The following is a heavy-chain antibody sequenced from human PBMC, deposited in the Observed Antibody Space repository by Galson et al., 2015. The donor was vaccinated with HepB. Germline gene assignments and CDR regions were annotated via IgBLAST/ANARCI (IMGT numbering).Heavy chain of an antibody. CDR2: IFPADSNT. J-gene: IGHJ4*02. CDR3: ARPAGRGYSTGRAPYYFDY. Sequence: QSGAEVKKPGESLKISCKGSGYSFPTYWIGWVRQMPGKGLEWMGIIFPADSNTKYSPSFQGQVTISADMSISTAYLQGGSLKVSDTAMYYCARPAGRGYSTGRAPYYFDYWGQGTLVTVSS. CDR1: GYSFPTYW. D-gene: IGHD6-19*01. V-gene: IGHV5-51*03.